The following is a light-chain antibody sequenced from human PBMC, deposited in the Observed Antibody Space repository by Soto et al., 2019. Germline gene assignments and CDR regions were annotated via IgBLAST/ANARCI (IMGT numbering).Light chain of an antibody. J-gene: IGKJ1*01. Sequence: DIQMTQSPSSLSASVGDRVTITCRASQSIGSHLNWYQQKPGKAPKLLIYAASFLQSGVPSRFSGSGSGTDFILTISSLQPEDFANYYCQQSYRIPRTFGKGTKV. V-gene: IGKV1-39*01. CDR1: QSIGSH. CDR3: QQSYRIPRT. CDR2: AAS.